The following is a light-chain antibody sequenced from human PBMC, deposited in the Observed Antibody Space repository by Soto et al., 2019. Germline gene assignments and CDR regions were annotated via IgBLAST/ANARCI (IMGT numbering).Light chain of an antibody. CDR3: QQSSSSPIT. J-gene: IGKJ5*01. Sequence: EIVLTQSPGTLSLSPGERATLSCRASQSVTSSYLAWYQQKPGQAPSLLMYAASSMATGIPDRFSGSGAGTDFTLTISRLEAEDFAVYYCQQSSSSPITFGQGTRLEIK. CDR2: AAS. CDR1: QSVTSSY. V-gene: IGKV3-20*01.